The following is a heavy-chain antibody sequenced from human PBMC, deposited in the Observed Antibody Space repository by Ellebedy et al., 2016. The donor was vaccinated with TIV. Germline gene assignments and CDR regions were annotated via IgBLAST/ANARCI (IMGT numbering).Heavy chain of an antibody. J-gene: IGHJ4*02. V-gene: IGHV4-34*01. D-gene: IGHD3-16*01. CDR2: INHSGST. Sequence: SETLSLXXAVYGGSFSGYYWSWIRQPPGKGLEWIGEINHSGSTNYDPSLKSRVTISVDTSKNQFSLRLNSVTAADTAVYYCAKDLRGGGLDYWGQGTLVTVSS. CDR1: GGSFSGYY. CDR3: AKDLRGGGLDY.